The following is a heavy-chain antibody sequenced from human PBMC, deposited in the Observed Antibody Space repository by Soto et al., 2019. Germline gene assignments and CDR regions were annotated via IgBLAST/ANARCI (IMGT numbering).Heavy chain of an antibody. CDR2: IYYSGST. D-gene: IGHD3-10*01. V-gene: IGHV4-59*01. Sequence: SETLSLTCTVSGGSISSYYWSWIRQPPGKGLEWIGYIYYSGSTYYNPSLKSRVTISVDTSKNQFSLKLSSVTAADTAVYYCARELFGRSVWFDPWGQGTLVTVSS. J-gene: IGHJ5*02. CDR1: GGSISSYY. CDR3: ARELFGRSVWFDP.